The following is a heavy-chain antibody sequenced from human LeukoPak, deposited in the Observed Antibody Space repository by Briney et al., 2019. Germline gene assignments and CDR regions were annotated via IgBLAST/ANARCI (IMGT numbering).Heavy chain of an antibody. CDR1: GYTFTSYD. J-gene: IGHJ6*03. V-gene: IGHV1-8*01. CDR2: MNPNSGNT. CDR3: ARGYRGRSGSYAYYYYYMDV. Sequence: ASVTVSCKASGYTFTSYDINWVRQATGQGLEWMGWMNPNSGNTGYAQKFQGRVTMTRNTSISTAYMELSSLRSEDTAVYYCARGYRGRSGSYAYYYYYMDVWGKGTTVTVSS. D-gene: IGHD1-26*01.